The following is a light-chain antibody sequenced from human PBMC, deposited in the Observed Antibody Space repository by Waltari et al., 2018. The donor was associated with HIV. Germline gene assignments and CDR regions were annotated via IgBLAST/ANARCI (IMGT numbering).Light chain of an antibody. CDR1: RSNIGSNY. Sequence: QSVLTQPPSASGTPGQRVTISCSGSRSNIGSNYVYWYQQLPGTAPKLLIYRNNDRPSGVPDRFSGSKSCTSASLSISGLRSEDEADYYCSAWDDTLSGPDFGTGTKVTVL. CDR2: RNN. CDR3: SAWDDTLSGPD. J-gene: IGLJ1*01. V-gene: IGLV1-47*01.